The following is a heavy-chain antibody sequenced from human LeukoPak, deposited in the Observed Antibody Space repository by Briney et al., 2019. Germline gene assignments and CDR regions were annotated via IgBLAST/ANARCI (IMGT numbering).Heavy chain of an antibody. CDR3: ARVMIVVGDAFDI. D-gene: IGHD3-22*01. J-gene: IGHJ3*02. CDR2: ISSSSSYI. Sequence: GGSLRLSCAASGFTFSSYSVNWVRQAPGKGLEWVSSISSSSSYIYYADSVKGRFTISRDNAKNSLYLQMNSLRAEDTAVYYCARVMIVVGDAFDIWGQGTMVTVSS. V-gene: IGHV3-21*01. CDR1: GFTFSSYS.